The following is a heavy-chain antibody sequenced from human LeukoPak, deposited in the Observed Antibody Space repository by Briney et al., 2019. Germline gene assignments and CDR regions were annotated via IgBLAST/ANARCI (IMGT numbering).Heavy chain of an antibody. CDR3: ASLTRHGIHGEGY. V-gene: IGHV3-7*01. J-gene: IGHJ4*02. CDR2: IKQDGSEK. Sequence: GGSLRLSCAASGFTFSSYWMSWVRQAPGKGLEWVANIKQDGSEKYYVDSVKGRFTFSRDNAKNSLYLQMNSLRAEDTAVYYCASLTRHGIHGEGYWGQGTLVTVSS. CDR1: GFTFSSYW. D-gene: IGHD3-10*01.